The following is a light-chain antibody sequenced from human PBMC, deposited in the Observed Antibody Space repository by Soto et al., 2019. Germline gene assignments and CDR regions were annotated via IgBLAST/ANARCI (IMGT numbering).Light chain of an antibody. V-gene: IGKV1-5*03. CDR3: QHYNSYSEA. CDR2: KAS. CDR1: QTISSC. Sequence: DILMTQSPSTLSGSXGDRVTITCRASQTISSCLAWYQQKPGXAPKLLXSKASTLKSGGPSRFSGSGSVTEFTRTISSLQPDDFATYYGQHYNSYSEAFGQGTKVDI. J-gene: IGKJ1*01.